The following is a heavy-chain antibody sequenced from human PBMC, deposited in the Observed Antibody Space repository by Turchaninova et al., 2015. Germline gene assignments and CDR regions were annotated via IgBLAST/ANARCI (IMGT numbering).Heavy chain of an antibody. D-gene: IGHD5-18*01. Sequence: QVPLQQWGAGLLKPSETLSLPCAVFGGSFRGYYVSWIRQPPGKGLEWIGEINHSGSTNYNPSLKSRVTISVDTSKNQFSLKLSSVTAADTAVYYCARGRGSSYGSWFDPWGQGTLVTVSS. J-gene: IGHJ5*02. V-gene: IGHV4-34*01. CDR3: ARGRGSSYGSWFDP. CDR2: INHSGST. CDR1: GGSFRGYY.